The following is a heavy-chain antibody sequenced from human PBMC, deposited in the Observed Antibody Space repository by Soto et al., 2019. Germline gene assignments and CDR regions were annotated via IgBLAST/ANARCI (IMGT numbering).Heavy chain of an antibody. V-gene: IGHV3-21*01. CDR3: ARELSGYGYGPFDY. D-gene: IGHD5-18*01. Sequence: EVQLVESGGGLVKPGGSLRLSCAASGFTFSSYSMNWVRQAPGKGLEWVSSISSSSSYIYYADSVKGRFTISRDNAKNSLYLQMNSLRAEDTAVYYCARELSGYGYGPFDYWGQGTLVTVSS. CDR1: GFTFSSYS. J-gene: IGHJ4*02. CDR2: ISSSSSYI.